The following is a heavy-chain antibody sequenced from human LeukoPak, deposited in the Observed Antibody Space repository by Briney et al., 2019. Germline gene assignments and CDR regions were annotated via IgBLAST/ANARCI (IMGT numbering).Heavy chain of an antibody. J-gene: IGHJ4*02. CDR3: ASSEVDYYDSSGYPY. Sequence: PGGSLRLSCAASGFTFSSYAMSWVRQAPGKGLEWVSAISGSGGSTYYADSVKGRFTISRDNSKNTLYLQMNSLRAEDTAAYYCASSEVDYYDSSGYPYWGQGTLVTVSS. D-gene: IGHD3-22*01. CDR1: GFTFSSYA. V-gene: IGHV3-23*01. CDR2: ISGSGGST.